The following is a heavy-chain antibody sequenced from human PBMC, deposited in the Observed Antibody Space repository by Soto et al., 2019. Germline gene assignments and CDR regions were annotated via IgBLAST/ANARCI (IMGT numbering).Heavy chain of an antibody. J-gene: IGHJ4*02. V-gene: IGHV1-8*01. CDR3: ARGSPGPVDH. Sequence: GASVKVSCKASGYSFTRLHFNCVRQATGQGLEWMGWMNPHSGDTGFAQGFQGRVTMTRNTSINTAYMELRSLRSQDTAVYYCARGSPGPVDHWGQGTQVTVSS. D-gene: IGHD3-10*01. CDR1: GYSFTRLH. CDR2: MNPHSGDT.